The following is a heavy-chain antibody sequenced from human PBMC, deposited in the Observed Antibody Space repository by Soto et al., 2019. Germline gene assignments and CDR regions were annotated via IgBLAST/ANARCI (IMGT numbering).Heavy chain of an antibody. D-gene: IGHD1-1*01. CDR3: VRDGTKTLRDWLDP. J-gene: IGHJ5*02. Sequence: SETLSLTCTVSGASISGFYWSWIRKSAGKGLEWIGRIYATGTTDYNPSLKSRVMMSVDTSKKQFSLKLRSVTAADTAVYYCVRDGTKTLRDWLDPWGQG. CDR2: IYATGTT. V-gene: IGHV4-4*07. CDR1: GASISGFY.